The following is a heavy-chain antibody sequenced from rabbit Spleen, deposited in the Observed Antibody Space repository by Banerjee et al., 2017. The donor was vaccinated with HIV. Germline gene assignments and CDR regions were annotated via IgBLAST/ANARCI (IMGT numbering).Heavy chain of an antibody. CDR2: IYADSSGST. CDR1: GVSFSISSY. J-gene: IGHJ6*01. Sequence: QSLEESGGDLVKPGASLTLTCTASGVSFSISSYMCWVRQAPGKGLEWIACIYADSSGSTVYASWAKGRFTISKTSSTTVTLEMTSLTAADTATYFCARDAGTSFSTYGMDLWGQGTLVTVS. CDR3: ARDAGTSFSTYGMDL. D-gene: IGHD8-1*01. V-gene: IGHV1S40*01.